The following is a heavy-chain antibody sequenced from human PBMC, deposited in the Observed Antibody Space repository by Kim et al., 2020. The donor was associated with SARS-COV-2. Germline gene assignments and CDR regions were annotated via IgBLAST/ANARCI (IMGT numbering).Heavy chain of an antibody. Sequence: GGSLRLSCAASGFTFSSYAMHWVRQAPGKGLEWVAVISYDGSNKYYADSVKGRFTISRDNSKNTLYLQMNSLRAEDTAVYYCAREGHWIDSSGYPDSFDYWGQGTLVTVSS. J-gene: IGHJ4*02. CDR1: GFTFSSYA. V-gene: IGHV3-30*04. CDR2: ISYDGSNK. CDR3: AREGHWIDSSGYPDSFDY. D-gene: IGHD3-22*01.